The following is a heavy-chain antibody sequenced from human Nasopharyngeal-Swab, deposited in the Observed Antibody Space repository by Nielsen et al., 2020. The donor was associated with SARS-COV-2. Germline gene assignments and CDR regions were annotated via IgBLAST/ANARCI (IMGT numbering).Heavy chain of an antibody. Sequence: SLKVSCKASGGTFSSYAISWVRQAPGQGLEWMGGIIPIFGTANYAQKFQGRVTITADDSTSTAYMELSSLRSEDTAVYYCARRPYSSSSGDYYYGMDVWGQGTTVTVSS. V-gene: IGHV1-69*13. CDR2: IIPIFGTA. D-gene: IGHD6-6*01. CDR1: GGTFSSYA. J-gene: IGHJ6*02. CDR3: ARRPYSSSSGDYYYGMDV.